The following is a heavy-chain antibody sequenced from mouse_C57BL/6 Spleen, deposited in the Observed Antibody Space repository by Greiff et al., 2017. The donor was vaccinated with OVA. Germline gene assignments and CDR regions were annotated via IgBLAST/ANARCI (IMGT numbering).Heavy chain of an antibody. V-gene: IGHV5-4*01. Sequence: EVQLVESGGGLVKPGGFLKLSCAASGFTFSSYAMSWVRQTPEKRLEWVATISDGGSYTYYPDNVKGRFTISRDNAKNNLYLQMSHLKSEDTAMYYCAREPRVYYDYEGGYFDYWGQGTTLTVSS. J-gene: IGHJ2*01. CDR3: AREPRVYYDYEGGYFDY. D-gene: IGHD2-4*01. CDR1: GFTFSSYA. CDR2: ISDGGSYT.